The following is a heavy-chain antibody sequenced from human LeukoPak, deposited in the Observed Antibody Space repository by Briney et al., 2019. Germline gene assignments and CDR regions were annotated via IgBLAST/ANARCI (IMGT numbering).Heavy chain of an antibody. Sequence: PSETLSLTCTVSGYSISSGYYWGWIRPPPGKGLEWIGSIYHSGSTYYNPSLKSRVTISVDTSKNQFSLKLSSVTAADTAVYYCARDVGDIVVVPAADDGWFDPWGQGTLVTVSS. CDR2: IYHSGST. J-gene: IGHJ5*02. CDR3: ARDVGDIVVVPAADDGWFDP. D-gene: IGHD2-2*01. CDR1: GYSISSGYY. V-gene: IGHV4-38-2*02.